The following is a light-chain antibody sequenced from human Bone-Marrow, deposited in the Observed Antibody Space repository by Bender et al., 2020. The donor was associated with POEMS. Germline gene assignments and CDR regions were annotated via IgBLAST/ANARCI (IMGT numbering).Light chain of an antibody. V-gene: IGLV3-25*03. CDR3: QSSDSSGTSVM. Sequence: SYELTQPPSVSVSPGQTARITCFGDVLSQQYVFWYQQRPGQAPVLLISKDTERSSGIPERFSGSTSGTTVTLTIRGVQAEDEADYFCQSSDSSGTSVMFGGGTKLTVL. J-gene: IGLJ3*02. CDR2: KDT. CDR1: VLSQQY.